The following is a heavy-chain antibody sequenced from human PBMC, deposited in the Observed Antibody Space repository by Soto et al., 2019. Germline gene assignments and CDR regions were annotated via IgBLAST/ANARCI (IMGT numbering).Heavy chain of an antibody. J-gene: IGHJ3*01. V-gene: IGHV1-46*03. CDR3: ARAHYDSAAFDF. D-gene: IGHD3-22*01. Sequence: VQLVQSGAEVKKPGASVKISCKASGYTFTTNFIHWIRQAPGQGLEWVGIIRPGGGTTVYAQKFQGRVTMTRDTSTSTVYMELRNLRSEDTAVFYCARAHYDSAAFDFWGQGTMVIVSS. CDR2: IRPGGGTT. CDR1: GYTFTTNF.